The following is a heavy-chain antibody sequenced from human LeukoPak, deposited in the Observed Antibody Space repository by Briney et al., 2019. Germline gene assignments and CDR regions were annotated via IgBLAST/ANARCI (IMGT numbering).Heavy chain of an antibody. CDR3: ARDMGSSRLDY. J-gene: IGHJ4*02. CDR1: GFTFSSYD. CDR2: ISSTGSYI. V-gene: IGHV3-21*01. Sequence: GGSLTLSCAASGFTFSSYDMDWVRQAPGKGREWVASISSTGSYIYYADSVKGRFSISRDNAKNSLYLQVNSLRAEDTAVYSCARDMGSSRLDYWGQGTLVTVSS. D-gene: IGHD6-6*01.